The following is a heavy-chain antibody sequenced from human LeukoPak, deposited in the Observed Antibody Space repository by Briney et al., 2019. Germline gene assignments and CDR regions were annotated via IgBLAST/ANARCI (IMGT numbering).Heavy chain of an antibody. Sequence: GGSLRLSCAASGFTFSSYWMTWVRQAPGKGLEWVANIKQDGSEKYYVDSVMGRFTISRGNAKNSLDLQMNSLRAEDTAVYYCARDQSSYYDYVWGSYRWYNLVDYWGQGTLVTVSS. CDR3: ARDQSSYYDYVWGSYRWYNLVDY. J-gene: IGHJ4*02. V-gene: IGHV3-7*01. CDR1: GFTFSSYW. D-gene: IGHD3-16*02. CDR2: IKQDGSEK.